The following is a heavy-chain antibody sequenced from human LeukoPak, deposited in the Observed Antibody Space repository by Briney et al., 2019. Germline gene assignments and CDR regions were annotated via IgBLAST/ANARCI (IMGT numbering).Heavy chain of an antibody. CDR2: ISPNNGDT. CDR1: GYTFTTCH. D-gene: IGHD2-2*01. Sequence: GASVKVSCKASGYTFTTCHMHWVRQAPGQGLEWMGIISPNNGDTNYSQKFHDRGTMTRDTSISTVYMDLSRLRSDDTAVYFCSTEDKYCTSSTCADYWGQGTLVTDSS. V-gene: IGHV1-2*02. CDR3: STEDKYCTSSTCADY. J-gene: IGHJ4*02.